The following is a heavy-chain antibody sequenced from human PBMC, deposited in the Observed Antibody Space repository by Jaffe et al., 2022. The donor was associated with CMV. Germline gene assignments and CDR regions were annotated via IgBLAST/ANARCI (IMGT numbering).Heavy chain of an antibody. CDR2: IYYSGST. CDR3: ARDEGGYSSSPVRWFDP. Sequence: QVQLQESGPGLVKPSETLSLTCTVSGGSISSYYWSWIRQPPGKGLEWIGYIYYSGSTNYNPSLKSRVTISVDTSKNQFSLKLSSVTAADTAVYYCARDEGGYSSSPVRWFDPWGQGTLVTVSS. J-gene: IGHJ5*02. CDR1: GGSISSYY. V-gene: IGHV4-59*01. D-gene: IGHD6-13*01.